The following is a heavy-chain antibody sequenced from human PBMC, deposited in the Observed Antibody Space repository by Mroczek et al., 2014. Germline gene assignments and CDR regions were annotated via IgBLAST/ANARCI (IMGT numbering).Heavy chain of an antibody. J-gene: IGHJ4*02. CDR1: GGSISSGGYY. D-gene: IGHD4-17*01. Sequence: QVQLQQWGPGLVKPSQTLSLTCTVSGGSISSGGYYWSWIRQHPGKGLEWIGYIYYSGSTYYNPSLKSRVTISVDTSKNQFSLKLSSVTAADTAVYYCAGTNHFDYGLLLLDYWGQGTLVTVSS. V-gene: IGHV4-31*03. CDR3: AGTNHFDYGLLLLDY. CDR2: IYYSGST.